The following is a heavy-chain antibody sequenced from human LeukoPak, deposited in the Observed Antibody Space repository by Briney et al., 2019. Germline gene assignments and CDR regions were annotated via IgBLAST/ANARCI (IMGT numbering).Heavy chain of an antibody. CDR2: LSYDGSDK. CDR1: GFTFTKFG. D-gene: IGHD2-2*01. J-gene: IGHJ3*02. V-gene: IGHV3-30*18. CDR3: AKDGTSRLNYVFDI. Sequence: GGSLRLSCAASGFTFTKFGIHWVRQAPGKGLEEVSFLSYDGSDKYYADSVKGRCTISRDNSKSTLCLLMNTLRAEDTALYYCAKDGTSRLNYVFDIWGQGTMVTVCS.